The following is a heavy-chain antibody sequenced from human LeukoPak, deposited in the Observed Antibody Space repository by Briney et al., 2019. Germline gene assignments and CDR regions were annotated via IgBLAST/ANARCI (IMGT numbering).Heavy chain of an antibody. J-gene: IGHJ4*02. Sequence: AGGTLRLSCAASGFTVSSNYMSWVRQAPGKGLEWVSVIYSGGSTYYADSVKGRFTISRDNSKNTLYLQMNSLRAEDTAVYYCASSGSIDDSYFDYWGQGTLVTVSS. CDR2: IYSGGST. V-gene: IGHV3-53*01. CDR1: GFTVSSNY. CDR3: ASSGSIDDSYFDY. D-gene: IGHD3-22*01.